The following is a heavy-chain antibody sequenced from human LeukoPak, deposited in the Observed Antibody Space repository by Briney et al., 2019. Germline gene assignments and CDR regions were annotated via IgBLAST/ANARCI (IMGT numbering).Heavy chain of an antibody. CDR1: GFTFRSYG. V-gene: IGHV3-30*18. D-gene: IGHD6-19*01. Sequence: TGMSLRLSCEASGFTFRSYGMHWVRQAPGKGPEWVAVISYDGSDKYYAASVKGRFTISRDNSKNTLYLQMDSLRAEDTAVYYCAKGGYSSGWYLVSEDHWGRGTLVTVSS. CDR2: ISYDGSDK. CDR3: AKGGYSSGWYLVSEDH. J-gene: IGHJ4*02.